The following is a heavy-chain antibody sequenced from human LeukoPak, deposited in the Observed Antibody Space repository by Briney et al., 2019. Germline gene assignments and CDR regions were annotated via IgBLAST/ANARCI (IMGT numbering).Heavy chain of an antibody. Sequence: PGGSLRLSCAASGFTFSSSAMSWVRQAPGKGLEWVSAISNNGGYTYYADSVQGRFTISRDNSKSTLCLQMNSLRAEDTAVYYCARGWVVATGAFDMWGQGTMVTVSS. CDR3: ARGWVVATGAFDM. V-gene: IGHV3-23*01. J-gene: IGHJ3*02. D-gene: IGHD1-1*01. CDR2: ISNNGGYT. CDR1: GFTFSSSA.